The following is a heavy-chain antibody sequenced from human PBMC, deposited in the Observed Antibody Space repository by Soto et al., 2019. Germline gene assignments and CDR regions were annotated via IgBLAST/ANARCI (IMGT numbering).Heavy chain of an antibody. J-gene: IGHJ4*02. D-gene: IGHD3-16*01. V-gene: IGHV3-48*01. CDR3: ARDATFGSL. Sequence: PGGSLRLSCAASGFTFSSYSMNWVRQAPGKGLEWVSYISSSGTTIYYADSVKRRFTISRDNAKYSLYLQMNGLRVEDTAVYFCARDATFGSLWGQGTLVTVSS. CDR1: GFTFSSYS. CDR2: ISSSGTTI.